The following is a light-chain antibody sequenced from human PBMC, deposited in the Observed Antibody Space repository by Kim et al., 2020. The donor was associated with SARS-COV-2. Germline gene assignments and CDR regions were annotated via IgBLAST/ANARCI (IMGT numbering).Light chain of an antibody. CDR1: KSGDKY. J-gene: IGLJ2*01. V-gene: IGLV3-1*01. Sequence: VSPGQNAIITCSGEKSGDKYICWYQQKSGQSPVLVIYQDIMRPSGIPERFSGSTSGNTATLTISGAQAMDEAEYYCQAWDSSTNVVFGGGTQLTVL. CDR3: QAWDSSTNVV. CDR2: QDI.